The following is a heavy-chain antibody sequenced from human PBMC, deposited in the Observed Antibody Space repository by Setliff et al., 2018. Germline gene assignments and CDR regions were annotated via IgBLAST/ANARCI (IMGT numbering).Heavy chain of an antibody. CDR3: ARGSRPLWGA. CDR2: INTDNGNT. D-gene: IGHD5-18*01. CDR1: GYTFTKNA. J-gene: IGHJ5*02. Sequence: ASVKVSCKASGYTFTKNAIHWLRQAPGQRPEWMGWINTDNGNTRYSQNFQDRVTITRDTPATTAFVELSSLRSDDTAVYFCARGSRPLWGAWGQGTLVTVSS. V-gene: IGHV1-3*04.